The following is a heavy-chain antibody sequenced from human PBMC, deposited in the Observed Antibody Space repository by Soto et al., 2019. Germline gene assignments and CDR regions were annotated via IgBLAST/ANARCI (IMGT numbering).Heavy chain of an antibody. CDR1: GFTFNDDY. J-gene: IGHJ4*01. D-gene: IGHD4-17*01. V-gene: IGHV3-11*03. Sequence: GGSLRLSCGASGFTFNDDYIGWIRQAPGKGLEWVSFISSSLTYVKYADSVKGRFTISRDNAKDSLSLQMNSLRAEDTAVDYCVRSRWLYAIDYWGHGILVTFS. CDR2: ISSSLTYV. CDR3: VRSRWLYAIDY.